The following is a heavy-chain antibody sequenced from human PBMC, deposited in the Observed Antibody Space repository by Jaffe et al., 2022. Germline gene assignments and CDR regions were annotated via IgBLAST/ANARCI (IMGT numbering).Heavy chain of an antibody. CDR2: IYHSGST. CDR3: ARIIGKVGLYCSGGSCYSGTFDI. J-gene: IGHJ3*02. D-gene: IGHD2-15*01. V-gene: IGHV4-38-2*01. CDR1: GYSISSGYY. Sequence: QVQLQESGPGLVKPSETLSLTCAVSGYSISSGYYWGWIRQPPGKGLEWIGSIYHSGSTYYNPSLKSRVTISVDTSKNQFSLKLSSVTAADTAVYYCARIIGKVGLYCSGGSCYSGTFDIWGQGTMVTVSS.